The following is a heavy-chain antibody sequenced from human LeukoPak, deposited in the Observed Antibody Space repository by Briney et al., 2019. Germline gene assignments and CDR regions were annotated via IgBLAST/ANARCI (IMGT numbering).Heavy chain of an antibody. CDR2: MSYSGRS. CDR3: ARGDYYDSSGHLSGFDY. V-gene: IGHV4-59*02. J-gene: IGHJ4*02. D-gene: IGHD3-22*01. Sequence: PSETLSLTCTVSGGSVSSYYWSWIQQTPEKGLEWIGYMSYSGRSDYGPSLKSRVTMSVDTSKNQFSLKMSYVTAADTAMYYCARGDYYDSSGHLSGFDYWGQGTLVTVSS. CDR1: GGSVSSYY.